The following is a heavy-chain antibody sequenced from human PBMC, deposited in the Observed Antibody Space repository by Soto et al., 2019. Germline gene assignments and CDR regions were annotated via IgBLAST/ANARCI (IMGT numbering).Heavy chain of an antibody. CDR3: ARQDPYSRNFDY. CDR1: GFTFSSYG. V-gene: IGHV3-33*01. J-gene: IGHJ4*02. CDR2: IWYDGSNK. D-gene: IGHD6-13*01. Sequence: PGGSLRLSCAASGFTFSSYGMHWVRQAPGKGLEWVAVIWYDGSNKYYADSVKGRFTISRDNSKNTLYLQMNSLRAEDTAVYYCARQDPYSRNFDYWGQGTLVTVSS.